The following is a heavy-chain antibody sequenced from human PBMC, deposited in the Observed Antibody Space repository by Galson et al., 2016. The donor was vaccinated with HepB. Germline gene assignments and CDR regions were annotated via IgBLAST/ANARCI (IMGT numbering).Heavy chain of an antibody. V-gene: IGHV1-46*02. CDR3: ARDPCGGDCYSLYRFYYYDMDV. CDR2: INPSGGST. Sequence: SVKVSCKASGSTFNVYFVHWVRQAPGQGLEWMGIINPSGGSTSYAQKFQGRVTMTRDTSTSTVYMELRSLRSEDTAVYYCARDPCGGDCYSLYRFYYYDMDVWGQGTTVTVSS. J-gene: IGHJ6*02. D-gene: IGHD2-21*02. CDR1: GSTFNVYF.